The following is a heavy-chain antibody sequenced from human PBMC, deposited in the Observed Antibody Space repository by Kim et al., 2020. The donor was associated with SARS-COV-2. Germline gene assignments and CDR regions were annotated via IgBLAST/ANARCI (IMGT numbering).Heavy chain of an antibody. D-gene: IGHD3-22*01. CDR1: GYTFTSYG. Sequence: ASVKVSCKASGYTFTSYGISWVRQAPGQGLEWMGWISAYNGNTNYAQKLQGRVTMTTDTSTSTAYMELRSLRSDDTAVYYCARVPTRYYYDSSGYYFDYWGQGTLVTVSS. CDR3: ARVPTRYYYDSSGYYFDY. J-gene: IGHJ4*02. CDR2: ISAYNGNT. V-gene: IGHV1-18*01.